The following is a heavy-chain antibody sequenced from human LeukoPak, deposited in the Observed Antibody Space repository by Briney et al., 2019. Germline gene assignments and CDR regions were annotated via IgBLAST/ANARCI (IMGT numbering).Heavy chain of an antibody. CDR3: ARGPGSGSYFAWFDS. V-gene: IGHV4-34*01. Sequence: SETLSLTCAVYGGSFSGYYWNWIRQPPGKGLEWIGEINQSGSTNYNPSFESRVTISVDTSKNQLSLKLSSVTAADTAVYYCARGPGSGSYFAWFDSWGQGALVTVSS. D-gene: IGHD3-10*01. CDR1: GGSFSGYY. CDR2: INQSGST. J-gene: IGHJ5*01.